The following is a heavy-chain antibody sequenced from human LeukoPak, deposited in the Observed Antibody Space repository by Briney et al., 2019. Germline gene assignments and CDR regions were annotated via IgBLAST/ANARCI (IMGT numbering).Heavy chain of an antibody. CDR2: ISSSSYI. CDR3: ARDPPSPVNRDVHFDY. Sequence: GGSLRLSCAASGFTFSSYSMNWVRQAPGKGLEWVSSISSSSYIYYADSVKGRFTISRDNAKNSLYLQMNSLRAEDTAVYYCARDPPSPVNRDVHFDYWGQGTLVTVSS. J-gene: IGHJ4*02. CDR1: GFTFSSYS. D-gene: IGHD5-24*01. V-gene: IGHV3-21*01.